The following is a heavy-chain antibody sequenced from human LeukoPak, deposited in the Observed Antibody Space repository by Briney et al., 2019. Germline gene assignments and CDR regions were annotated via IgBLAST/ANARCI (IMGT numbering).Heavy chain of an antibody. CDR3: ARERGIVVVPAAPRRYFDL. J-gene: IGHJ2*01. Sequence: PSETLSLTCTVSGGSISSGSYYWRWIRQPAGKGLEWIGRIYTSGSTNYNPSLKSRVTISVDTSKNQFSLKLSSVTAADTAVYYCARERGIVVVPAAPRRYFDLWGRGTLVTVSS. D-gene: IGHD2-2*01. V-gene: IGHV4-61*02. CDR1: GGSISSGSYY. CDR2: IYTSGST.